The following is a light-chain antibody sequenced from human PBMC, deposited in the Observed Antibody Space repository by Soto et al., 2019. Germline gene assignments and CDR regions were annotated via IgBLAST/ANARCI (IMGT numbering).Light chain of an antibody. V-gene: IGKV3-20*01. J-gene: IGKJ1*01. CDR2: GAS. Sequence: EIVLTQSPGTLSLSPGEGATLSCRASQTVGANNLAWYQQRPGQAPRLLIYGASRGATGIPDRFSGSGSGTDFPLTISRLEAEDFAVYYCQQYGSLPATFGQGTKVEIE. CDR3: QQYGSLPAT. CDR1: QTVGANN.